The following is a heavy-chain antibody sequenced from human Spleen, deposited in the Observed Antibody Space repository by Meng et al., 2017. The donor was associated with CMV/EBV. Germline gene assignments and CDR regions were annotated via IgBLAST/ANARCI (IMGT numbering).Heavy chain of an antibody. Sequence: ASVKVSCKASGYTFTGYYMHWVRPAPGQGLEWMGWINPNSGGTNYAQKFQGRVTMTRDTSISTAYMELSRLRSDDTAVYYCARGTGDSYYYYGMDVWGQGTTVTVSS. D-gene: IGHD7-27*01. CDR1: GYTFTGYY. V-gene: IGHV1-2*02. CDR3: ARGTGDSYYYYGMDV. J-gene: IGHJ6*02. CDR2: INPNSGGT.